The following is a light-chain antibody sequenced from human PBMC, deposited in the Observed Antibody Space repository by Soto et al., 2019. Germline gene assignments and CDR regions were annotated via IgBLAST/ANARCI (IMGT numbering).Light chain of an antibody. CDR3: QQYDNSPPLFT. V-gene: IGKV3-20*01. CDR1: QSVSNSY. J-gene: IGKJ3*01. CDR2: GAS. Sequence: EIVLTQSPGTLSLSPGERATLSCRAGQSVSNSYLAWYQQKPGQAPRLLIYGASSRATGIPDRFSGSGSGTDFTLTISRLEPEDFAVYYCQQYDNSPPLFTFGPGTKVDI.